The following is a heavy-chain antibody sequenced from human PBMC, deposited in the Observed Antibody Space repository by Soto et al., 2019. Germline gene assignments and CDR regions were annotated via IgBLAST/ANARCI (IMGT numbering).Heavy chain of an antibody. J-gene: IGHJ4*02. CDR3: ARGPSTYYYDSSGYEIDY. D-gene: IGHD3-22*01. CDR1: GGSISSGDYY. V-gene: IGHV4-30-4*01. Sequence: SETLSLTCTVSGGSISSGDYYWSWIRQPPGKGLEWIGYIYYSGSTYYNPSLKSRVTISVDTSKNQFSLKLSSVTAADTAVYYCARGPSTYYYDSSGYEIDYWGQGTLVTVSS. CDR2: IYYSGST.